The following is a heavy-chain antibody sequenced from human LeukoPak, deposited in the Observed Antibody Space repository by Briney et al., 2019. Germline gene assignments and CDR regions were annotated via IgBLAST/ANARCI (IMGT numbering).Heavy chain of an antibody. V-gene: IGHV4-34*01. CDR3: ASTDPGYYYDSSGPGDY. Sequence: PGGSLRLSCAASGFTFSSYSMNWIRQPPGKGLEWIGEINHSGSTNYNPSLKSRVTISVDTSKNQFSLKLSSVTAADTAVYYCASTDPGYYYDSSGPGDYWGQGTLVTVSS. D-gene: IGHD3-22*01. CDR1: GFTFSSYS. J-gene: IGHJ4*02. CDR2: INHSGST.